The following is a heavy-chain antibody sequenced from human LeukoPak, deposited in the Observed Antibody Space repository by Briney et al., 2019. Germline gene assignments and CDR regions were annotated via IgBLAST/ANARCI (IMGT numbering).Heavy chain of an antibody. Sequence: SETLSLTCTVSGGSISSNTDYWGWIRQPPGKGLEWIGSMYYGGSTYYNPSLKSRVTMSVDTSKNRFSLKLRSVTAADTAIYYCARVGDTSGWFDNGPFDRWGQGHLVTVSS. V-gene: IGHV4-39*07. CDR1: GGSISSNTDY. CDR2: MYYGGST. CDR3: ARVGDTSGWFDNGPFDR. D-gene: IGHD6-19*01. J-gene: IGHJ4*02.